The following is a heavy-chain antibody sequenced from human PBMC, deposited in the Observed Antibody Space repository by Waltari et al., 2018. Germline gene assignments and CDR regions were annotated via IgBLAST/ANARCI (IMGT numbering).Heavy chain of an antibody. V-gene: IGHV4-61*02. CDR1: GDSIHRGTYY. Sequence: QVQLQESGPGLVEPSQTLSLACSVSGDSIHRGTYYWSWVRQPAGRGLEWLGRIFASGSTYDNPSLKSRVTISVDTSKSQVSLNLTSLTAADSAVYYCARTLEKTYGGWYFDSWGQGTRVTVSS. CDR3: ARTLEKTYGGWYFDS. D-gene: IGHD3-10*01. CDR2: IFASGST. J-gene: IGHJ4*02.